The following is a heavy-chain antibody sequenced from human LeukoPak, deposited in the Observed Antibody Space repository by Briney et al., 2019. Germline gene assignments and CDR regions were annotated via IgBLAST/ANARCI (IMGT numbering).Heavy chain of an antibody. D-gene: IGHD1-26*01. Sequence: SETLSLTCAVYGGSFSGYYWSWIRQPPGKGLEWIGEINHSGSTNYNPSLKSRVTISVDTSKNQFSLKLSSVTAADTAVYYCARSPTPGGSYLLGSYYYMDVWGKGTTVTVSS. CDR3: ARSPTPGGSYLLGSYYYMDV. J-gene: IGHJ6*03. CDR2: INHSGST. CDR1: GGSFSGYY. V-gene: IGHV4-34*01.